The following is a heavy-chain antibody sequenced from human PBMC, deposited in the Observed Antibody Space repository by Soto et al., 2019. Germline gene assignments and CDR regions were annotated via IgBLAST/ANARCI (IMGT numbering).Heavy chain of an antibody. V-gene: IGHV1-69*13. J-gene: IGHJ6*03. CDR2: IVPIFGTA. Sequence: SVKVSCKASGGAFSSYASSRVRQAPAQGLEWMGGIVPIFGTANYAQKVQGRVTVTADESTSTAYMELSSLRSEDTAVYYCASKLVETGPGSHSTYYYSEGMDGLGRGITV. CDR3: ASKLVETGPGSHSTYYYSEGMDG. D-gene: IGHD3-10*01. CDR1: GGAFSSYA.